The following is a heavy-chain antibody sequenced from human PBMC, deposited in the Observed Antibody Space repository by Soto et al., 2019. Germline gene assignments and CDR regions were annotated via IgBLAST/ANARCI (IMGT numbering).Heavy chain of an antibody. CDR1: GGTFSSYT. J-gene: IGHJ6*02. CDR2: IIPILGIA. V-gene: IGHV1-69*08. D-gene: IGHD6-13*01. Sequence: QVQLVQSGAEVKKPGSSVKVSCKASGGTFSSYTISWVRQAPGQGLEWMGRIIPILGIANYAQKFQGRVTITXGKXTXRRYMELGSLRSEDTAVYYCARDSSSSWYYYYGMAVWGQGTTVTVSS. CDR3: ARDSSSSWYYYYGMAV.